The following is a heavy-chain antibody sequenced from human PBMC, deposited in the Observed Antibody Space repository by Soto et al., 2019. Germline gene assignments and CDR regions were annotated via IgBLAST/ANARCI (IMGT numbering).Heavy chain of an antibody. CDR3: AKDFGWLQSHKFDP. D-gene: IGHD5-12*01. J-gene: IGHJ5*02. Sequence: SLRLSCAASGFTFSSYGMHWVRQAPGKGLEWVAVISYDGSNKYYADSVKGRFTISRDNSKNTLYLQMNSLRAEDTAVYYCAKDFGWLQSHKFDPWGQGTLVTVSS. V-gene: IGHV3-30*18. CDR2: ISYDGSNK. CDR1: GFTFSSYG.